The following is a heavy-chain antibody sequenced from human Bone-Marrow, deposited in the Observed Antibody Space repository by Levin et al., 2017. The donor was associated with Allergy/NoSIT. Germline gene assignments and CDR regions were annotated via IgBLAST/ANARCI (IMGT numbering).Heavy chain of an antibody. CDR2: SSSRNTTI. J-gene: IGHJ4*02. CDR1: GFSFSSYE. V-gene: IGHV3-48*03. CDR3: AREGLFMVRVFDY. D-gene: IGHD3-10*01. Sequence: GSLRLSCAASGFSFSSYEMNWVRQAPGKGLEWVSYSSSRNTTIYYADSVKGRFTISRDNAENSLYLQMNSLRAEDTAIYYCAREGLFMVRVFDYWGRGTLVTVSS.